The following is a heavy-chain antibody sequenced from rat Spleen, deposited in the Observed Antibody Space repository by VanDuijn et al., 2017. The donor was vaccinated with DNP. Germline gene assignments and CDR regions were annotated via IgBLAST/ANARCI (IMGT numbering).Heavy chain of an antibody. CDR3: ARHWGIYSSYIQGWYFDF. J-gene: IGHJ1*01. Sequence: EVQLVESDGGLVQPGRSLKLSCAASGFTFSDYYMAWVRQAPTKGLDWAAIIIYDGSSTYYGDSVKGRFTISRDNAKSTLYLQMNSLRSEDTATYYCARHWGIYSSYIQGWYFDFWGPGTMVTVSS. D-gene: IGHD1-2*01. CDR2: IIYDGSST. V-gene: IGHV5-22*01. CDR1: GFTFSDYY.